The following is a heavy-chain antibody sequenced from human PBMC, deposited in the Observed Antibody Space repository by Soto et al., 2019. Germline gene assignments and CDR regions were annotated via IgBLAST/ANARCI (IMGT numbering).Heavy chain of an antibody. D-gene: IGHD3-10*01. Sequence: QVQLQESGTGLVKPSETLSITCTVSGGSISPYYWTWLRQPPGNGLEWLGNVYYSGGTNYNPYLKRRVIMSGDTSKNAFSLRLRSVTAADTAGYYCARWNYYGSGRYGHDYWGQVTLVTVAS. CDR1: GGSISPYY. CDR2: VYYSGGT. J-gene: IGHJ4*02. CDR3: ARWNYYGSGRYGHDY. V-gene: IGHV4-59*01.